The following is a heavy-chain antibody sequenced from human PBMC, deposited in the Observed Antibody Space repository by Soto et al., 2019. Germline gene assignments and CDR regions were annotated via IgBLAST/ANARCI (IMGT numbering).Heavy chain of an antibody. CDR3: ARGGAARPDY. J-gene: IGHJ4*02. CDR1: GFTFSSYG. D-gene: IGHD2-15*01. V-gene: IGHV3-48*02. Sequence: GGSLRLSCVASGFTFSSYGMNWVRQAPGKGLEWVSYISSGRVTTNYADSVKGRFTISRDNAKSSLYLQLNSLRDDDTAVYYCARGGAARPDYWGQGALVTVSA. CDR2: ISSGRVTT.